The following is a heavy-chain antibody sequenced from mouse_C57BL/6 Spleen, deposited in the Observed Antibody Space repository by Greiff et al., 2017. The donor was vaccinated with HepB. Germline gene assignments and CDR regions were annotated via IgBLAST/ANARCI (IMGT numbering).Heavy chain of an antibody. Sequence: VQLQQSGAELVRPGASVKLSCKASGYTFTDYYINWVKQRPGQGLEWIARIYPGSGNTYYNEKFKGKATLTAEKSSSTAYMQLSSLTSDDSAVYFCAREVTTSFDYWGQGTTLTVSS. CDR3: AREVTTSFDY. J-gene: IGHJ2*01. D-gene: IGHD2-2*01. V-gene: IGHV1-76*01. CDR1: GYTFTDYY. CDR2: IYPGSGNT.